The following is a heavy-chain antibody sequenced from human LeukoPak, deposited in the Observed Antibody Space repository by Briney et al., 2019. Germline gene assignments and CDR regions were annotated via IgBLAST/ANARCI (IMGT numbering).Heavy chain of an antibody. CDR1: GGSFSGYY. V-gene: IGHV4-34*01. J-gene: IGHJ4*02. CDR3: ARGGWLDLFDY. CDR2: INHSGST. D-gene: IGHD5-24*01. Sequence: SETLSLTCAVYGGSFSGYYWSWIRQPPGKGLEWIGEINHSGSTNYNPSLKSRVTISVDTSKNQFSLKLSSVTAADTAVYYCARGGWLDLFDYWGQGNLVTVSS.